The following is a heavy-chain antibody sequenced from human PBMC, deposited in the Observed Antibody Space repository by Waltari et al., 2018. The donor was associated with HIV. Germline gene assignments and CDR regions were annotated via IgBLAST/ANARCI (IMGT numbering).Heavy chain of an antibody. D-gene: IGHD2-21*01. CDR3: ARGHCDGVTCSSIYVY. J-gene: IGHJ4*02. CDR2: ISSSGSSV. Sequence: VQLVESGGGLAKRGGSLSLSCAGSGFSFLPFTMSWIRHRPGKGLEWISYISSSGSSVYYADSVKGRFTTSRDNAKNSMYLQMNNLTSEDAAVYYCARGHCDGVTCSSIYVYWGQGTLVGVAS. CDR1: GFSFLPFT. V-gene: IGHV3-11*01.